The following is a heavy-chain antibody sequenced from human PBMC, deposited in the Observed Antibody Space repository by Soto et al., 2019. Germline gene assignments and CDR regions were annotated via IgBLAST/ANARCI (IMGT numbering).Heavy chain of an antibody. J-gene: IGHJ4*02. CDR3: ARDKRGYYDISAVGFDY. Sequence: SETLSLTCTVSGGSMSRDYWSWIRQPPGKGLEWIGYIYYSGSTNYNPSLKSRVTISVDTSKNQFSLKLSSVTAADTAVYYCARDKRGYYDISAVGFDYWGQGTLVTVSS. CDR2: IYYSGST. V-gene: IGHV4-59*01. CDR1: GGSMSRDY. D-gene: IGHD3-22*01.